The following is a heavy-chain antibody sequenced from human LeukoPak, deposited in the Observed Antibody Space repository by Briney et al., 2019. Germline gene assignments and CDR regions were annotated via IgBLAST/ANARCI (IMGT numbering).Heavy chain of an antibody. Sequence: GGSLRLSCAASGFIFSNYGMHWVRRAPGKGLEWVALISSDGSNESSADSVKGRFTVSRDNSKNTVYLQMNSLRAEDTAVYYCVKGELPGDFDYWGQGTLVTVSS. D-gene: IGHD1-26*01. CDR1: GFIFSNYG. CDR2: ISSDGSNE. V-gene: IGHV3-30*18. J-gene: IGHJ4*02. CDR3: VKGELPGDFDY.